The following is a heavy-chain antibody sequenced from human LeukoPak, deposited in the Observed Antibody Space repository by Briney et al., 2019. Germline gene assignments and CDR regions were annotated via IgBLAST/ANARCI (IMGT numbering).Heavy chain of an antibody. CDR2: ISSSSSYT. CDR3: ARFMGYDYPHPLSY. CDR1: GFTFSDYY. D-gene: IGHD5-12*01. V-gene: IGHV3-11*03. Sequence: GGSLRLSCAASGFTFSDYYMSWVRQAPGKGLEWVSYISSSSSYTNYADSVKGRFTISRDNAKNSLYLQMNSLRAEDTAVYYCARFMGYDYPHPLSYWGQGTLVTVCS. J-gene: IGHJ4*02.